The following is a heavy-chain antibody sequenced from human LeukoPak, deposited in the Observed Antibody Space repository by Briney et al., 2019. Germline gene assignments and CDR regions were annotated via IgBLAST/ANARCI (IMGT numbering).Heavy chain of an antibody. CDR2: IKQDGSEK. V-gene: IGHV3-7*01. CDR3: ARALGIAASY. Sequence: GGSLRLSCATSGFIFSNYWMSWVRQVPGKGLEWVANIKQDGSEKYYVDSVKGRFTISRDNAKKSLYLQMSSLRAEDTAVYYCARALGIAASYWGQGTLVTVSS. J-gene: IGHJ4*02. CDR1: GFIFSNYW. D-gene: IGHD6-6*01.